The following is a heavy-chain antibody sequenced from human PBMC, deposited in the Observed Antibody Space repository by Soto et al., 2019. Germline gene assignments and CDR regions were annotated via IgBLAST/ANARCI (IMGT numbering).Heavy chain of an antibody. Sequence: QVQLQESGPGLVKPSGTLSLTCAVSGGSISSSNWWRWVRQPPGKGLEWIGEIYHSGSTNYNPSLKRVVTITVDKSKNQFSLKLSSVTAADTAVYYCARDWTDCSGGSCYGGMDVWGQGTTVTVSS. V-gene: IGHV4-4*02. CDR1: GGSISSSNW. D-gene: IGHD2-15*01. J-gene: IGHJ6*02. CDR2: IYHSGST. CDR3: ARDWTDCSGGSCYGGMDV.